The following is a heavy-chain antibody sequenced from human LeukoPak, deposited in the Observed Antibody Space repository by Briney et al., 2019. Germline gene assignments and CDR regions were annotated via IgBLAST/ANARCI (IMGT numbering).Heavy chain of an antibody. CDR3: ARGQVPAARGYNWFDP. Sequence: SETLSLTCAVYGCSFNDYYWNWIRQPPGKGLEWIGEINARGDTNYNPSLKSRVTISVDTSKKQFSLRLTSMIAADTALYYCARGQVPAARGYNWFDPWGQGTLVTVSS. V-gene: IGHV4-34*01. J-gene: IGHJ5*02. D-gene: IGHD2-2*01. CDR1: GCSFNDYY. CDR2: INARGDT.